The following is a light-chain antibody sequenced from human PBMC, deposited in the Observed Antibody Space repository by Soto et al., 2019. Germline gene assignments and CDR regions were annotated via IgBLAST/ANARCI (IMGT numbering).Light chain of an antibody. CDR3: QQSSRTPIT. V-gene: IGKV1-39*01. CDR1: QSISSY. CDR2: GAS. Sequence: DIQMTQSPSSLSASVGDRVTITCRASQSISSYLNWYQQKPGKAPKLLIYGASNLQSGVPSRFSGSGSGTDFTLAINSLQPEDFATYYCQQSSRTPITFGQGTRLEIK. J-gene: IGKJ5*01.